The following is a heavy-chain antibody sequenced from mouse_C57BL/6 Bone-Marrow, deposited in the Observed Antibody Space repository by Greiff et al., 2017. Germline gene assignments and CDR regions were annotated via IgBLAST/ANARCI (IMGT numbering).Heavy chain of an antibody. J-gene: IGHJ3*01. Sequence: VQLQQSGAELVKPGASVKMSCTASGYTFTTYPLEWMKQNHGKSLEWIGNFHPYNDDTKSNEKFKGKATLTVEKSSRTVYLELSRLTSDDSAVYYCARRDGYDAGFAYWGQGNLVTVSA. CDR2: FHPYNDDT. CDR1: GYTFTTYP. D-gene: IGHD2-2*01. CDR3: ARRDGYDAGFAY. V-gene: IGHV1-47*01.